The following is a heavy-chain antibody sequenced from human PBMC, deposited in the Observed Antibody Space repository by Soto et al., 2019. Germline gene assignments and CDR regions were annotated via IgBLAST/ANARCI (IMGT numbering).Heavy chain of an antibody. V-gene: IGHV3-23*01. CDR3: AKGSGGNSYSHIDY. J-gene: IGHJ4*02. CDR2: ICGSGGVR. CDR1: GFTFSSYA. Sequence: EVQLLESGGGLVQPGGSLRLSCAASGFTFSSYAMSWVRQAPGKGLEWVSAICGSGGVRYYTDSVKGRFTISSDNSKNPLHLQMNNLRAEVTAIYYCAKGSGGNSYSHIDYCGQGTLVTVSS. D-gene: IGHD2-15*01.